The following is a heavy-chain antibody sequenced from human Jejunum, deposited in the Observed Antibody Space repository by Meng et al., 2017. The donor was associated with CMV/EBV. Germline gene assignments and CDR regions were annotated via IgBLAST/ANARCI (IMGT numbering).Heavy chain of an antibody. CDR2: IYWDDDK. V-gene: IGHV2-5*02. Sequence: QIPLNESGPTLVKPTQTLTLTFTFSGFSLSTSEVGVGWIRQPPGKALEWLAVIYWDDDKRYSPSLKSRLTITKDTSKNQVVLTLTNMDPVDTATYYCALFTRSWFDPWGQGTLVTVSS. CDR1: GFSLSTSEVG. D-gene: IGHD2-2*01. CDR3: ALFTRSWFDP. J-gene: IGHJ5*02.